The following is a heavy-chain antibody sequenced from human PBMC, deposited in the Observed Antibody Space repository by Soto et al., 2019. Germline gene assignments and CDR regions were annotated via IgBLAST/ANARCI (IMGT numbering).Heavy chain of an antibody. CDR2: IYHSGST. J-gene: IGHJ4*02. Sequence: SETLSLTCAASVGSISSSNWWSWVRQPPGKGLEWIGEIYHSGSTNYNPSLKSRVTISVDKSKNQFSMKVSSVTSADTAVYFCVKGSYTGTYGVDYFEHWGQGTLVTVS. D-gene: IGHD1-1*01. CDR3: VKGSYTGTYGVDYFEH. V-gene: IGHV4-4*02. CDR1: VGSISSSNW.